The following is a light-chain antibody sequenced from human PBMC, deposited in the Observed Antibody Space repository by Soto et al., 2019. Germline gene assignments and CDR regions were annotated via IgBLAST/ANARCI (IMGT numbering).Light chain of an antibody. V-gene: IGLV7-46*01. Sequence: QAVVTQEPSLTVSPGGTVTLTCGSSTRAVTSGHYPYWFQQKPGQAPRTLIYDTSNKHSWTPARFSGSLLGGKAALTLSGAQPEDEAEYYCMLSYSGALFVFGTGTKLTVL. J-gene: IGLJ1*01. CDR2: DTS. CDR1: TRAVTSGHY. CDR3: MLSYSGALFV.